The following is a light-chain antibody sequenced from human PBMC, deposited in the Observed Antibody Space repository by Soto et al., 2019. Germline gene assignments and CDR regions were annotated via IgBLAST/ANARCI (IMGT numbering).Light chain of an antibody. J-gene: IGKJ5*01. CDR3: QEYNDWRPIT. Sequence: IVMTQSPATLSVSPGERATLSCRASQSISTKLAWYQQKPGQAPRLLIYGASTRATGIPVRFSGSGSGTEFTLTTTSLQFEDFAVYYCQEYNDWRPITFGGGTRLEIK. CDR1: QSISTK. CDR2: GAS. V-gene: IGKV3-15*01.